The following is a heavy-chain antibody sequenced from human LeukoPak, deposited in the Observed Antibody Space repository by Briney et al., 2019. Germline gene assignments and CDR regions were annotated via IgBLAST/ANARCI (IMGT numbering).Heavy chain of an antibody. CDR1: GYSITSDYY. CDR2: IYHNGRT. Sequence: SETLSLTCAVSGYSITSDYYWGWIRQPPGKGLEWIGSIYHNGRTSYNPSLARRVTISMDTSRNHFSLRLTSVTAADTAVYYCARDTSGWAWFDPWGQGALVTVSS. D-gene: IGHD2-2*01. V-gene: IGHV4-38-2*02. J-gene: IGHJ5*02. CDR3: ARDTSGWAWFDP.